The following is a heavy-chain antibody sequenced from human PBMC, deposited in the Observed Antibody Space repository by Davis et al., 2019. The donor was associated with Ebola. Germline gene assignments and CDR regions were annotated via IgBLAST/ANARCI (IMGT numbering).Heavy chain of an antibody. D-gene: IGHD3-10*01. CDR1: GGSISSYY. Sequence: SETLSLTCTVSGGSISSYYWSWIRQPPGKGLEWIGYIYYSGSTNYNPSLKSRVTISVDTSKNQFSLKLSSVTAADTAVYYCARGVAGRVRGVPWAMDVWGQGTTVTVSS. CDR3: ARGVAGRVRGVPWAMDV. V-gene: IGHV4-59*01. J-gene: IGHJ6*02. CDR2: IYYSGST.